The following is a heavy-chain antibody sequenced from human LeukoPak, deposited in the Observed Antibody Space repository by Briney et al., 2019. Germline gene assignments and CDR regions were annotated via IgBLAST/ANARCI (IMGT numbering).Heavy chain of an antibody. CDR1: GGTFSSYT. CDR2: IIPILGIA. Sequence: GSSVKVSCKASGGTFSSYTISWVRQAPGQGLEWMGRIIPILGIANYAQKFQGRVTITADKSTSTAYMELSSLRSEDTAVYYCAGGYCSSTSCYKFDYWGQGTLVTVSS. J-gene: IGHJ4*02. V-gene: IGHV1-69*02. CDR3: AGGYCSSTSCYKFDY. D-gene: IGHD2-2*02.